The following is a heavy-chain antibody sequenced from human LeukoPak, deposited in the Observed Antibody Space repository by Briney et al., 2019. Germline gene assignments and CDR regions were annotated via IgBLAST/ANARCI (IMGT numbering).Heavy chain of an antibody. Sequence: GASVKASCKASGGTFSSYAISWVRQAPGQGLEWMGRIIPILGIANYAQKFQGRVTTTAAKSTSTAYMELSSLRSEDTAVYYCARDYYGSGSYYNLGLTNWFDPWGQGTLVTVSS. V-gene: IGHV1-69*04. J-gene: IGHJ5*02. CDR2: IIPILGIA. CDR1: GGTFSSYA. D-gene: IGHD3-10*01. CDR3: ARDYYGSGSYYNLGLTNWFDP.